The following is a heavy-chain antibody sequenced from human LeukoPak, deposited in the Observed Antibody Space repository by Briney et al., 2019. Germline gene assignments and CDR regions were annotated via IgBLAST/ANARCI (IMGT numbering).Heavy chain of an antibody. Sequence: SQTLSLTCTVSGGSLSSGGYYWGWVRQHQGRDLEWFGYIYYSGSTYYNPSLKSRVTISVDTSKNQFSLKLSSVTAADTAVYYCARHSDYFRAFDYWGQGTLVTVSS. CDR3: ARHSDYFRAFDY. CDR2: IYYSGST. CDR1: GGSLSSGGYY. J-gene: IGHJ4*02. D-gene: IGHD5-12*01. V-gene: IGHV4-31*03.